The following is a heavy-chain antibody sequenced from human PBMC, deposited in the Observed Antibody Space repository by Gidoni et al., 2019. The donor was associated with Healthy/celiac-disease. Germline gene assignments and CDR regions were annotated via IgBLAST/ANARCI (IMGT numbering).Heavy chain of an antibody. V-gene: IGHV3-23*01. CDR2: ISGSGGST. CDR1: GFTFSSYA. Sequence: EVQLLESGGGLVQPGGSLRLACAASGFTFSSYAMSWVRQAPGKGLEWVYAISGSGGSTYYADSVKGRFTISRDNSKNTLYLQMNSLRAEDTAVYYCAKVRGSVVGATRFDAFDIWGQGTMVTVSS. J-gene: IGHJ3*02. CDR3: AKVRGSVVGATRFDAFDI. D-gene: IGHD1-26*01.